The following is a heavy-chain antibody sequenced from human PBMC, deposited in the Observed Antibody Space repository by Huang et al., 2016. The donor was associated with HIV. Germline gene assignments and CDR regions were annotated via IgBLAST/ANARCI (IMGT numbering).Heavy chain of an antibody. CDR2: IYYSG. V-gene: IGHV4-59*02. CDR3: ARTSHYDFWSGHHWFDP. CDR1: GGSVSSHY. J-gene: IGHJ5*02. D-gene: IGHD3-3*01. Sequence: QVQLQESGPGLVKPSETLSLTCTVSGGSVSSHYWSWIRQPPAKGLEWIGNIYYSGNYNPSLKSRVTISGDTSNNQFSLKLSSVTAADTAVYYCARTSHYDFWSGHHWFDPWGQGTLVTVSS.